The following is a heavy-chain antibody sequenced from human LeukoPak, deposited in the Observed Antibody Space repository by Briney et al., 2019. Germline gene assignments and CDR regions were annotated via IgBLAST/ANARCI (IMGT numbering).Heavy chain of an antibody. Sequence: SETLSLTCTVSGDSISSYYWSWIRQPPGKGLEWIAYIDYSGSTHYNPSHKSRVTMSVDTSKNQFFLKLSSVTAADTAVYYCAKHGGSWTFDSWGQGTLVTVSS. D-gene: IGHD6-13*01. CDR1: GDSISSYY. CDR2: IDYSGST. CDR3: AKHGGSWTFDS. J-gene: IGHJ4*02. V-gene: IGHV4-59*08.